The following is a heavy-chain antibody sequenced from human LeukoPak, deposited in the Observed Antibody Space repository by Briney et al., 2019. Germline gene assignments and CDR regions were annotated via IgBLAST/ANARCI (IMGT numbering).Heavy chain of an antibody. V-gene: IGHV3-23*01. CDR3: AKGGIGSSSGLDY. CDR1: GFTFSTYV. Sequence: PGGSLRLSCAASGFTFSTYVMTWVRQAPGKGLEWVSSIGGNGGSPYHGNSVKGRFSISRDNSKNTLYLQMNSLRDEDTAVYYCAKGGIGSSSGLDYWGQGTLVTVSS. CDR2: IGGNGGSP. J-gene: IGHJ4*02. D-gene: IGHD5-18*01.